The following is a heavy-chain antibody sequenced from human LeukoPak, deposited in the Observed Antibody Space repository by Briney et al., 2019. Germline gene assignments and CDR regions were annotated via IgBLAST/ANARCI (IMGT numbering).Heavy chain of an antibody. CDR1: GFTVSSNY. Sequence: PGGSLRLSCAVSGFTVSSNYMSWVRQAPGKGLYWVSVLYSGGSTYYADSVKGRFTISRDNSKNTLYLQMNSLRAEDTAVYYCAKEYYDFWSGYPHDYWGQGTLVTVSS. V-gene: IGHV3-53*01. CDR3: AKEYYDFWSGYPHDY. J-gene: IGHJ4*02. CDR2: LYSGGST. D-gene: IGHD3-3*01.